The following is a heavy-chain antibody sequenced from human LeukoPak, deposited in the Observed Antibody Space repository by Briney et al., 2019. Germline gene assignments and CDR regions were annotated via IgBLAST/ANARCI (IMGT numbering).Heavy chain of an antibody. V-gene: IGHV4-59*01. CDR2: IYNSGTT. J-gene: IGHJ4*02. D-gene: IGHD6-19*01. Sequence: PSQTLSLTCTVSGGSISSYYWSWIRQPPGKGLEWIGYIYNSGTTNYNPSLKSRVTISVDTSKNQFSLKLSSVTAADTAVYCCASRTVSGWSDYFDYWGQGTLVTVSS. CDR1: GGSISSYY. CDR3: ASRTVSGWSDYFDY.